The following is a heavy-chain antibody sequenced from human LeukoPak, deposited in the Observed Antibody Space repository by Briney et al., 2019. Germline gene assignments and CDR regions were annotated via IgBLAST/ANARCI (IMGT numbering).Heavy chain of an antibody. CDR1: GYTFTSYG. D-gene: IGHD2-8*02. CDR2: ISAYNGNT. V-gene: IGHV1-18*01. CDR3: ARDLVDPYILWSRKDHDAFDI. Sequence: GASVKVSCKASGYTFTSYGISWVRQAPGQGLEWMGWISAYNGNTNYAQKLQGRVTMTTDTSTSTAYMELRSLRSDDTAVYYCARDLVDPYILWSRKDHDAFDIWGQGTMVTVSS. J-gene: IGHJ3*02.